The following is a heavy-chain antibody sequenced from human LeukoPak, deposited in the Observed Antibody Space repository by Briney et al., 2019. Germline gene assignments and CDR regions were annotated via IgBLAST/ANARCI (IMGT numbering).Heavy chain of an antibody. D-gene: IGHD3-9*01. CDR1: GFTFSSYA. CDR2: ISGSGGST. J-gene: IGHJ5*02. Sequence: GGSLRLSCAASGFTFSSYAMSWVRQGPGKGLERVSAISGSGGSTYYADSVKGRFTISRDNSKNTLYLQMNSLRAEDTAVYYCAKEAQTGRYFDWLPNWFDPWGQGTLVTVSS. CDR3: AKEAQTGRYFDWLPNWFDP. V-gene: IGHV3-23*01.